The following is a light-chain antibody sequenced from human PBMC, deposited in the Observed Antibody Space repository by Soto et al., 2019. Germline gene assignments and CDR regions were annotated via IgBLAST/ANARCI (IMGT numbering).Light chain of an antibody. Sequence: EIVLTQSPGTLSLSPGEGATLSCRAGQSVTRGYLAWYQQKPGQAPRLLIYGESIRATGIPDRFSGSGSGTDFTLTISRLEPKDLAMYYCQQYGSSRTFGQGTKVEIK. CDR1: QSVTRGY. V-gene: IGKV3-20*01. CDR3: QQYGSSRT. J-gene: IGKJ1*01. CDR2: GES.